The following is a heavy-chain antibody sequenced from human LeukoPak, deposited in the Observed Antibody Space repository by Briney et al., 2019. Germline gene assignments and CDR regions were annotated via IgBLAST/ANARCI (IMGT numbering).Heavy chain of an antibody. CDR2: IGPNGAST. Sequence: GGSLRLSCSTSGFTFSNHFMHGVRQAPGKGLEYVSSIGPNGASTLYADSVKGRFTISRDNSKNALYLQLTSLRLEDTALYYCVKDLTGTWSFDYWGQGTLVTVSS. J-gene: IGHJ4*02. D-gene: IGHD3-9*01. CDR3: VKDLTGTWSFDY. V-gene: IGHV3-64D*06. CDR1: GFTFSNHF.